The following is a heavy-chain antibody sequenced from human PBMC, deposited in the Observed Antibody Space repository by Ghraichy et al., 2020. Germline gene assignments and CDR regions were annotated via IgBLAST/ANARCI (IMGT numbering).Heavy chain of an antibody. D-gene: IGHD3-10*01. CDR3: AGALIGAGSYYYPYYGMDV. CDR2: ISTYNGKT. CDR1: GYTFTNYG. Sequence: ASVKVSCKASGYTFTNYGITWVRQAPGQGLEWMGWISTYNGKTYYAQNLQGRVTMTTDTSTTTGYMELRSLESDDTAVYYCAGALIGAGSYYYPYYGMDVWGQGTTVTVSS. V-gene: IGHV1-18*01. J-gene: IGHJ6*02.